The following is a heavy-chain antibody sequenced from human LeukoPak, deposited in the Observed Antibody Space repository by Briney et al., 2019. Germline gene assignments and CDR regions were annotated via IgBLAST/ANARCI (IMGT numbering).Heavy chain of an antibody. Sequence: GGSLRLSCAASGFTFSSYAMSWVRQAPGKGLEWVSAISGSGGSTYYADSVKGRFTISRDNSKNTLYLQMNSLRAEDTAVYYCARGRSDGDSTYYYYGMDVWGQGTTVTVSS. CDR3: ARGRSDGDSTYYYYGMDV. CDR1: GFTFSSYA. V-gene: IGHV3-23*01. CDR2: ISGSGGST. J-gene: IGHJ6*02. D-gene: IGHD2-15*01.